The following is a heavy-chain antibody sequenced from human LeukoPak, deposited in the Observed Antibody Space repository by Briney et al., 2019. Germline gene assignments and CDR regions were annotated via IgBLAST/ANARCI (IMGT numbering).Heavy chain of an antibody. CDR1: GFTFGSYS. CDR2: ISSSSSYI. J-gene: IGHJ4*02. V-gene: IGHV3-21*01. CDR3: ARDRDDFWSGYYTSYFDY. D-gene: IGHD3-3*01. Sequence: PGGSLRLSCAASGFTFGSYSMNWVRQAPGKGLEWVSSISSSSSYIYYADSVKGRFTISRDNAKNSLYLQMNSLRAEDTAVYYCARDRDDFWSGYYTSYFDYWGQGTLVTVSS.